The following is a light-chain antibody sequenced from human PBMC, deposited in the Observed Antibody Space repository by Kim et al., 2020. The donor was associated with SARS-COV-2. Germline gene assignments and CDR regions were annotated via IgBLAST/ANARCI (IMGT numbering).Light chain of an antibody. J-gene: IGLJ2*01. V-gene: IGLV2-14*03. CDR3: SSYTSSVTVI. CDR2: DVD. CDR1: STDIGRSNL. Sequence: QSITISCTGTSTDIGRSNLVSWYQQHPGKAPKLLIYDVDNRPSGISNRFSGSKSANTASLTISGLQAEDEADYYCSSYTSSVTVIFGGGTQLTVL.